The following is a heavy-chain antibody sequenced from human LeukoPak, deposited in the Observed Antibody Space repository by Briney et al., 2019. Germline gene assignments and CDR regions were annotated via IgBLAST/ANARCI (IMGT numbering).Heavy chain of an antibody. CDR2: IYTSGST. CDR3: ATRYSSGWYGLTFDI. J-gene: IGHJ3*02. CDR1: GGSISSYY. D-gene: IGHD6-19*01. V-gene: IGHV4-4*07. Sequence: SETLSLTCTVSGGSISSYYWSWIRQPAGKGLEWIGRIYTSGSTNYNPSLKSRVTMSVDTSKNQFSLKLSSVTAADTAVYYCATRYSSGWYGLTFDIGGQGTMVTVSS.